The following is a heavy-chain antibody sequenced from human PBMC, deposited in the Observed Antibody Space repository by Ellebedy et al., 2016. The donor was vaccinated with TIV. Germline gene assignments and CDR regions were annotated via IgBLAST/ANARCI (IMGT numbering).Heavy chain of an antibody. CDR1: GYTFTSYD. CDR2: MNANSGNT. J-gene: IGHJ4*02. CDR3: ARGHSLSSTWYFIFSRGHYRIDF. V-gene: IGHV1-8*01. D-gene: IGHD6-13*01. Sequence: AASVKVSCKASGYTFTSYDIIWLRQATGQGLEWMGWMNANSGNTEYAQKFQGRIAITRNTSTGIAYMELNILRSEDTAVYFCARGHSLSSTWYFIFSRGHYRIDFWGQGTPVTVSS.